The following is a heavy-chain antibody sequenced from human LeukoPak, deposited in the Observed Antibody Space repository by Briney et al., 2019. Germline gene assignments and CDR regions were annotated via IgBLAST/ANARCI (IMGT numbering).Heavy chain of an antibody. CDR2: INPNSGGT. CDR3: ARDYGGDMGFFDY. J-gene: IGHJ4*02. D-gene: IGHD4-23*01. V-gene: IGHV1-2*02. CDR1: RYTFTGYY. Sequence: GASVKVSCKASRYTFTGYYMHWVRQAPGQGLEWMGWINPNSGGTNYAQKFQGRVTMTRDTSISTAYMELSRLRSDDTAVYYCARDYGGDMGFFDYWGQGTLVTVSS.